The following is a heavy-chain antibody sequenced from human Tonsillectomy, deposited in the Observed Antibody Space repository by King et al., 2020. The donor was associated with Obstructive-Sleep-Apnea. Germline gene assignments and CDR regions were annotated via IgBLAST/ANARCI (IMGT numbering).Heavy chain of an antibody. V-gene: IGHV5-10-1*03. D-gene: IGHD1-26*01. Sequence: VQLVESGAEVKKPGESLRISCKGSGYSFTNYWISWVRQMPGKGLEWMGRIDPSDSYTNYSPSFQGHVTISADKSISTAYLQWSSLKASDTAMYYCARIIWAIVGATTEDTPDYWGQGTLVTVSS. CDR3: ARIIWAIVGATTEDTPDY. CDR2: IDPSDSYT. CDR1: GYSFTNYW. J-gene: IGHJ4*02.